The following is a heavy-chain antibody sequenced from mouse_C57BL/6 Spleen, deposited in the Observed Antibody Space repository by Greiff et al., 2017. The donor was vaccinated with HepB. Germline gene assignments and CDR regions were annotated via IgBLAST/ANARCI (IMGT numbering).Heavy chain of an antibody. J-gene: IGHJ2*01. CDR2: INPNNGGT. D-gene: IGHD1-1*01. Sequence: EVQLQESGPELVKPGASVKIPCKASGYTFTDYNMDWVKQSHGKSLEWIGDINPNNGGTIYNQKFKGKATLTVDKSSSTAYMELRSLTSEDTAVYYCARKGIYYGSLYYFDYWGQGTTLTVSP. V-gene: IGHV1-18*01. CDR1: GYTFTDYN. CDR3: ARKGIYYGSLYYFDY.